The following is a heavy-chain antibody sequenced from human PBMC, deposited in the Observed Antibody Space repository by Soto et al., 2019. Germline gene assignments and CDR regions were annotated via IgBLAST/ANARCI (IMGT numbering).Heavy chain of an antibody. J-gene: IGHJ5*02. CDR1: GFTFSSYS. D-gene: IGHD6-19*01. CDR3: ARALSGYSSGWYAVRGNWFDP. CDR2: ISSSSSYI. Sequence: GGSLRLSCAASGFTFSSYSMNWVRQAPGKGLEWVSSISSSSSYIYYADPVKGRFTISRDNAKNSLYLQMNSLRAEDTAVYYCARALSGYSSGWYAVRGNWFDPWGQGTLVTVSS. V-gene: IGHV3-21*01.